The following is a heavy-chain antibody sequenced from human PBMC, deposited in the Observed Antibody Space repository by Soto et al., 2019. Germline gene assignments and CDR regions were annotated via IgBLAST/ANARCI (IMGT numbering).Heavy chain of an antibody. V-gene: IGHV4-4*02. CDR1: GGSISSNNW. D-gene: IGHD2-21*01. Sequence: SETLSLTCAVSGGSISSNNWWSWVRQPPGKGLEWIGEIYHSGSTNYNPSLESRVTILVDKSKNKFSLNLSSVTAADTAVYYCARRADYCAGSGGFDYWGQGALVTVSS. CDR2: IYHSGST. CDR3: ARRADYCAGSGGFDY. J-gene: IGHJ4*02.